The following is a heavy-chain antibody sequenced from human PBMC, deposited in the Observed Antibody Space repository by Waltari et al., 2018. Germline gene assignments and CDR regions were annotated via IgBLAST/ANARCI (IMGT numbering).Heavy chain of an antibody. V-gene: IGHV1-69*15. D-gene: IGHD2-21*01. Sequence: QVRLVQSGAEMKKPGSSMKVSCKAPGDSFSRNAISWVRQAPGQGLEWIGRIVPSFATVKFAQGFQNSVTFTADDSTSTAYMELTSLRIEDTAVYYCASEVWGHGDYAFFDDWGQGTLVTVSS. J-gene: IGHJ4*02. CDR2: IVPSFATV. CDR1: GDSFSRNA. CDR3: ASEVWGHGDYAFFDD.